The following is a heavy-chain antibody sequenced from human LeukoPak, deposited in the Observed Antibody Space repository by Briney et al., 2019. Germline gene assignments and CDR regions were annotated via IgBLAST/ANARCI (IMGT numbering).Heavy chain of an antibody. CDR2: ISDTGESP. CDR3: AKSDCDSASCYTIDS. CDR1: GFTFSSYA. V-gene: IGHV3-23*01. D-gene: IGHD2-2*02. Sequence: GGSLRLSCAASGFTFSSYAMSWVRQAPGKGLEWLSLISDTGESPSDADSAKGRFTISRDNSKSTVFLQMNSLRVEGTAAYYCAKSDCDSASCYTIDSWGQGTLVTVSS. J-gene: IGHJ4*02.